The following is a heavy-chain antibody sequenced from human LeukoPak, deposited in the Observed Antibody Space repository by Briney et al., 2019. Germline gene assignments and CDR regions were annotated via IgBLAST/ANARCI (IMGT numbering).Heavy chain of an antibody. CDR3: AKTGDCRSTSCYMAFDY. V-gene: IGHV3-30*04. CDR1: GFTFSNYA. D-gene: IGHD2-2*02. CDR2: ISYDGSDK. Sequence: GGSLRLSCAASGFTFSNYAMHWVRQAPGKGLEWVAVISYDGSDKDYADSVKGRFTISRDNPDNTLYLQMNNLRLEDTAFYYCAKTGDCRSTSCYMAFDYWGQGSLVTVSS. J-gene: IGHJ4*02.